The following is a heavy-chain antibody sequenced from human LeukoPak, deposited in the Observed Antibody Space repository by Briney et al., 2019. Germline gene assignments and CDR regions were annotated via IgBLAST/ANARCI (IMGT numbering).Heavy chain of an antibody. Sequence: GGYLRLSCAASGFTFSSYGMHWVRQAPGKGLEWVAFIRYDGSNKYYADSVKGRFTISRDNSKNTLDLQMNSLRAEDTAVYYCAKDPVGATVFDYWGQGTLVSVAS. CDR3: AKDPVGATVFDY. CDR2: IRYDGSNK. D-gene: IGHD1-26*01. J-gene: IGHJ4*02. V-gene: IGHV3-30*02. CDR1: GFTFSSYG.